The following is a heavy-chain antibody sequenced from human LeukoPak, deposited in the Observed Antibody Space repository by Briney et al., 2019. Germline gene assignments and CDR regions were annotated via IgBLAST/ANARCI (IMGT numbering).Heavy chain of an antibody. CDR2: ISWNSGSI. D-gene: IGHD6-13*01. V-gene: IGHV3-9*01. Sequence: PGGSLRLSCAASGFTFSSYWMTWVRQAPGKGLEWVSGISWNSGSIGYADSVKGRFTISRDNAKNSLYLQMNSLRAEDTALYYCAKAVYSSSWTGFDYWGQGTLVTVSS. CDR1: GFTFSSYW. J-gene: IGHJ4*02. CDR3: AKAVYSSSWTGFDY.